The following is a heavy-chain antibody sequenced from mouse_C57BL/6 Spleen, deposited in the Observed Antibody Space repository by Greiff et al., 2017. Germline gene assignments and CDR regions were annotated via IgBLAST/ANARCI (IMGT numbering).Heavy chain of an antibody. CDR2: IRPNSGST. D-gene: IGHD1-1*01. Sequence: VQLQQPGAELVKPGASVKLSCKASGYTFTSYWMHWVKQRPGQGLEWIGMIRPNSGSTNYNEKFKSKATLTVDKSSSTAYMQLSSLTSEDSAVYYCARGHYGSSYVNYAMDYWGQGTSVTVSS. CDR3: ARGHYGSSYVNYAMDY. CDR1: GYTFTSYW. J-gene: IGHJ4*01. V-gene: IGHV1-64*01.